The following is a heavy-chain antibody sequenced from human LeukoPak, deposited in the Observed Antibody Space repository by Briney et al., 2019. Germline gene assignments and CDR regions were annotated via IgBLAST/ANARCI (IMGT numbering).Heavy chain of an antibody. CDR2: IYPGDSDT. D-gene: IGHD4-23*01. Sequence: GESLKISCKGSGYSFTSYWIGWVRQMPGKGLEWMGIIYPGDSDTRYSPSFQGQVTISADKSISTAYLQWSGLKASDTAMYYCARLGQDATVVTQLFDYWGQGTLVTVSS. J-gene: IGHJ4*02. V-gene: IGHV5-51*01. CDR3: ARLGQDATVVTQLFDY. CDR1: GYSFTSYW.